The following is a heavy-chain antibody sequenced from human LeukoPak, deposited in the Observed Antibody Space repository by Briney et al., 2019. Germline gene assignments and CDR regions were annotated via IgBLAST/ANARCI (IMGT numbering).Heavy chain of an antibody. CDR2: IHYSGST. CDR1: GGSISSGDYY. Sequence: SETLSLTCTVSGGSISSGDYYWSWIRQPPGKGLEWIGYIHYSGSTYYNPSLKSRVTISVDTSKNQSSLKLSSVTAADTAVYYCARGTTVVTYFDYWGQGTLVTVSS. V-gene: IGHV4-30-4*01. CDR3: ARGTTVVTYFDY. D-gene: IGHD4-23*01. J-gene: IGHJ4*02.